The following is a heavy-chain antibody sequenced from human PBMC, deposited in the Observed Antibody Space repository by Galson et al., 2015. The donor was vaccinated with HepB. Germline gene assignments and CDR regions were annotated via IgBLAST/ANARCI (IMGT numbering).Heavy chain of an antibody. CDR2: ISYDGSNK. Sequence: SLRLSCAASGFTFSSYAMHWVRQAPGKGLEWVAVISYDGSNKYYADSVKGRFTISRDNSKNTLYLQMNSLRAEDTAVYYCARDRGYCTNGVCPYTYYFDYWGQGTLVTVSS. D-gene: IGHD2-8*01. J-gene: IGHJ4*02. V-gene: IGHV3-30-3*01. CDR1: GFTFSSYA. CDR3: ARDRGYCTNGVCPYTYYFDY.